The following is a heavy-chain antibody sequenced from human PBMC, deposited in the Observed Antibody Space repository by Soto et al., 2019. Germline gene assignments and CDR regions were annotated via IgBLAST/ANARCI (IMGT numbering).Heavy chain of an antibody. J-gene: IGHJ4*02. D-gene: IGHD6-13*01. CDR2: IRSKAYGGTT. CDR3: TRDRYSSIAFDY. Sequence: SLRLSCTASGFTFGDYAMSCFRHSPGKGLEWVGFIRSKAYGGTTEYAASVKGRFTISRDDSKSIAYLQMNSLKTEDTAVYYCTRDRYSSIAFDYWGQGTLVTVSS. CDR1: GFTFGDYA. V-gene: IGHV3-49*03.